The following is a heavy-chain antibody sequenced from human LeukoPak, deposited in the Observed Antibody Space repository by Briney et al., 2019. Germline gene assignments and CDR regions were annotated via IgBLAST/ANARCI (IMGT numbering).Heavy chain of an antibody. CDR1: GFTFSSYA. V-gene: IGHV3-23*01. CDR3: AKYFASGSYYKLPR. D-gene: IGHD3-10*01. CDR2: ISGSGAYT. Sequence: QPGGSLRLSCAASGFTFSSYAMSWVRQAPGKGLEWVSTISGSGAYTYYADSVKGRFTISRDNSKNTLYLQMNSLRAEDTAVYYCAKYFASGSYYKLPRWGQGTLVTVSS. J-gene: IGHJ1*01.